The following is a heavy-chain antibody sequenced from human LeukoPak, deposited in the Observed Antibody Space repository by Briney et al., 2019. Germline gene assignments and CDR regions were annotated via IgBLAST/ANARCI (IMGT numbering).Heavy chain of an antibody. J-gene: IGHJ4*02. CDR1: GGTFSSYA. CDR3: ATRGSYDGWFDY. D-gene: IGHD1-26*01. CDR2: IIPIFGTA. V-gene: IGHV1-69*01. Sequence: GASVKVSCKASGGTFSSYAISWVRQAPGQGLEWMGGIIPIFGTANYAQKFQGRVTITADESTSTAYMELSSLRSEDTAVYYCATRGSYDGWFDYWGQGILVTVSS.